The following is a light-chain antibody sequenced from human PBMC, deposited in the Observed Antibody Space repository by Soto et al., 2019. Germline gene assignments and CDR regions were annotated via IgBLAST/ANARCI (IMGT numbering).Light chain of an antibody. V-gene: IGLV4-69*01. CDR1: SGHNSHA. Sequence: QPVLTQSPSASASLGASGKLTCTLSSGHNSHAIAWHQQQPGKCPRYFLKSHDAGSHIKGDEIPDRFSGSNSGADFYLTISPVQSDDEADYYCQAWEPDIAWVFGGGTKLTVL. J-gene: IGLJ3*02. CDR2: SHDAGSH. CDR3: QAWEPDIAWV.